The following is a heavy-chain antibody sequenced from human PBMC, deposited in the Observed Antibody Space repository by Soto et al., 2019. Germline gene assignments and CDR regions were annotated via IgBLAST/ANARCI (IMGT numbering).Heavy chain of an antibody. CDR2: ISSSGSTI. CDR1: GFTFSSYE. CDR3: ARERYSSSSYYYYYYMDV. Sequence: GGSLRLSCAASGFTFSSYEMNWVRQAPGKGLEWVSYISSSGSTIYYADSVKGRFTISRDNAKNSLYLQMNSLRAEDTAVYYCARERYSSSSYYYYYYMDVWGKGTTVTVSS. J-gene: IGHJ6*03. V-gene: IGHV3-48*03. D-gene: IGHD6-6*01.